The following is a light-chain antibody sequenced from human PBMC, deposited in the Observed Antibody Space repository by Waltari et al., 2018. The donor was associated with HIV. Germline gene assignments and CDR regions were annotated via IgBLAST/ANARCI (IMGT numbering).Light chain of an antibody. Sequence: QSALTQPPSVSGSPGQSVTIYCTGTSNDVARYDRVSWYQQPPGRGPKLLIYEVVNRPSGVPVRFSGSKSGNTASLTIFGLQSEDEADYHCSSFTASGTWVFGGGTKLTV. J-gene: IGLJ3*02. CDR2: EVV. CDR1: SNDVARYDR. V-gene: IGLV2-18*02. CDR3: SSFTASGTWV.